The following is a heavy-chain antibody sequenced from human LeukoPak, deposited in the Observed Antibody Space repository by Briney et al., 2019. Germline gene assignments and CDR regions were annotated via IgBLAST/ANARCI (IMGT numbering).Heavy chain of an antibody. D-gene: IGHD1-7*01. CDR2: INHSGST. Sequence: GSLRLSCAASGFTFSSYSMNWVRQAPGKGLEWIGEINHSGSTNYNPSLKSRVTISVDTSKNQFSLKLSSVTAADTAVYYCAETTSSYYYGMDVWGQGTTVTVSS. J-gene: IGHJ6*02. CDR1: GFTFSSYS. CDR3: AETTSSYYYGMDV. V-gene: IGHV4-34*08.